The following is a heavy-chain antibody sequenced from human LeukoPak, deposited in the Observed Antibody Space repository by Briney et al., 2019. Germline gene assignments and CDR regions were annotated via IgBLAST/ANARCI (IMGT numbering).Heavy chain of an antibody. D-gene: IGHD5-12*01. CDR1: GYTFTSYG. J-gene: IGHJ5*02. CDR3: AREYSGYDPAPIQYWFDP. CDR2: ISAYNGNT. V-gene: IGHV1-18*01. Sequence: ASVKVSCKASGYTFTSYGISWVRQAPGQGLEWMGWISAYNGNTNYAQKLQGRVTMTTDTSTSTAYTELRSLRSDDTAVYYCAREYSGYDPAPIQYWFDPWGQGTLVTVSS.